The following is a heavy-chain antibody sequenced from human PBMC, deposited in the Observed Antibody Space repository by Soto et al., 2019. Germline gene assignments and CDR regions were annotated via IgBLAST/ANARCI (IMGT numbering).Heavy chain of an antibody. Sequence: EVQLVESGGGLVQPGGSLRLSCAASGFKFNYYAMNWVRQVPGKGLEWVSYISATSTKIDYADSVKGRFTISRDNARNSLYLILNSLRDENTCVYHCVADSSDGRHWVRQFDQWGRGALVTVSS. V-gene: IGHV3-48*02. D-gene: IGHD1-1*01. CDR2: ISATSTKI. J-gene: IGHJ4*02. CDR3: VADSSDGRHWVRQFDQ. CDR1: GFKFNYYA.